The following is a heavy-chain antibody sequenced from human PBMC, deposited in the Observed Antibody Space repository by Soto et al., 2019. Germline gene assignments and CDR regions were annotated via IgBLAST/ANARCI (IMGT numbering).Heavy chain of an antibody. CDR2: ISAYNGNT. D-gene: IGHD3-10*01. CDR3: ARDHGPYYYGSGSYLPDY. V-gene: IGHV1-18*01. CDR1: GYTFTSYG. J-gene: IGHJ4*02. Sequence: ASVKVSCKASGYTFTSYGISWVRQAPGQGLEWMGWISAYNGNTNYAQKLQGRVTMTTDTSTSTVYMELRSLRSDDTAVYYCARDHGPYYYGSGSYLPDYWGQGTLVTVSS.